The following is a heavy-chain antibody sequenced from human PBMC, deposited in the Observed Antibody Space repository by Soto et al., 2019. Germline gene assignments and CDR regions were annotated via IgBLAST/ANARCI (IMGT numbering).Heavy chain of an antibody. CDR1: TGSISNYY. CDR3: ARDREGEYYFVY. J-gene: IGHJ4*02. V-gene: IGHV4-59*01. Sequence: ETLSLTCTVSTGSISNYYWSWIRQPPGKGLEWIGYIHYSGSANQSPSLKSRVSVSVDTSKNQFSLKLTSVTAADTAVYYCARDREGEYYFVYWGQGILVTGST. CDR2: IHYSGSA.